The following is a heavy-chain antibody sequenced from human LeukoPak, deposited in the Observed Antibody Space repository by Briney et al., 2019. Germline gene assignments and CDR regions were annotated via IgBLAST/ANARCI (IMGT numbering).Heavy chain of an antibody. Sequence: SETLSLTCAVYGGSFSGYCWSWIRQPPGKGLEWIGEINHSGSTNYNPSLKSRVTITVDTSKNQFSLKLSSVTAADTAVYYCARKRGYSYGYSYWGQGTLVTVSS. D-gene: IGHD5-18*01. V-gene: IGHV4-34*01. CDR3: ARKRGYSYGYSY. CDR2: INHSGST. CDR1: GGSFSGYC. J-gene: IGHJ4*02.